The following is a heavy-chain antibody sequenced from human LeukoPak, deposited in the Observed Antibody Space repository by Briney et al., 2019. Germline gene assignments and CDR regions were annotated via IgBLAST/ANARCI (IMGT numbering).Heavy chain of an antibody. CDR2: IERDGSEK. J-gene: IGHJ6*02. D-gene: IGHD2-2*01. Sequence: GGSLRLSCAASGFTFRSYWMSWVRQAPGKGLEWVANIERDGSEKYYVDSVKGRFIISSDNAKNSLYLEMNSLRAEDTAVYYCARDWRYCSSSSCLAMDVWGQGTTVTVSS. CDR1: GFTFRSYW. V-gene: IGHV3-7*01. CDR3: ARDWRYCSSSSCLAMDV.